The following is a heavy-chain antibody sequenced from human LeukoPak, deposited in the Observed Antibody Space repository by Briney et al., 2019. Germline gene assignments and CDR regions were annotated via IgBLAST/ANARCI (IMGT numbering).Heavy chain of an antibody. Sequence: GGSLRLSCAASGFTFSSYEMNWVRQAPGQGLEWVSYISSSGSTIYYADSVKGRFTISRDNAKTSLYLQMISLRAEDTAVYYCARDRGLRYFDWLPDTPWVWGQGTLVTVSS. CDR1: GFTFSSYE. D-gene: IGHD3-9*01. CDR3: ARDRGLRYFDWLPDTPWV. J-gene: IGHJ4*02. CDR2: ISSSGSTI. V-gene: IGHV3-48*03.